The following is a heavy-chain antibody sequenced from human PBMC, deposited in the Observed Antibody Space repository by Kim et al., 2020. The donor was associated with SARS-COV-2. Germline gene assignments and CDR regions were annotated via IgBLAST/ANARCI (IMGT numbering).Heavy chain of an antibody. CDR3: ARTGIAAAGRYNWFDP. J-gene: IGHJ5*02. V-gene: IGHV4-34*01. Sequence: YLKSRVTISVDTSKNQFSLKLSSVTAADTAVYYCARTGIAAAGRYNWFDPWGQGTLVTVSS. D-gene: IGHD6-13*01.